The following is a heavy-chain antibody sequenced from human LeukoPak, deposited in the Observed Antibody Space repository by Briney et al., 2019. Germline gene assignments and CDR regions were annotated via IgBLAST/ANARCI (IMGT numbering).Heavy chain of an antibody. D-gene: IGHD1-1*01. CDR3: ARDAVQSSFYYYAMDV. CDR1: GGSISSGSYY. CDR2: IYTSGST. V-gene: IGHV4-61*09. Sequence: PSQTLSLTCTVSGGSISSGSYYWSWIRQPAGKGLEWIGHIYTSGSTNYNTSFKSRVTISVDTSKNHFSLKLSSVTAADTAVYYCARDAVQSSFYYYAMDVWGKGTTVTVSS. J-gene: IGHJ6*04.